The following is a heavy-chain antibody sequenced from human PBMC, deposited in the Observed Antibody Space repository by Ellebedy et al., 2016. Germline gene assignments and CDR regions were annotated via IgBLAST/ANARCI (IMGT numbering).Heavy chain of an antibody. CDR3: YYGHYSAS. CDR1: GLNFNTFF. Sequence: GGSLRLXXTASGLNFNTFFMSWVRQAPGGGLEWISTISGDGDTTFSADSVKGRFTISRDNSRNTLYLQMDSLRAADTAVYYCYYGHYSASWGQGTLVTVSS. J-gene: IGHJ4*02. CDR2: ISGDGDTT. V-gene: IGHV3-23*01. D-gene: IGHD4-17*01.